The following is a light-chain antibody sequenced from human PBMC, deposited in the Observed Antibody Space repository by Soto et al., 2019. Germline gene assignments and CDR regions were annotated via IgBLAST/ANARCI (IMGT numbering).Light chain of an antibody. Sequence: DFVMTQSPDSLAVSPGETATINCKSSQSVFYSSNXMXYLSWYQQKPGQPPKLLIYWASTRKSGVPDRFSGSGSGTDFSLTISSLQPEDVAVYYCQQYYDIPLTYGGGTRVEIK. V-gene: IGKV4-1*01. CDR2: WAS. CDR1: QSVFYSSNXMXY. J-gene: IGKJ4*01. CDR3: QQYYDIPLT.